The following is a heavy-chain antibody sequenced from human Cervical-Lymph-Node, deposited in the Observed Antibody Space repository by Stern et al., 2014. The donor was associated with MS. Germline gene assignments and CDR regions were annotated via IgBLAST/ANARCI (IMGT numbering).Heavy chain of an antibody. CDR3: AKVSLYIAVAGYYGMDV. V-gene: IGHV3-23*04. CDR1: GFTFSSYA. Sequence: EVQLVESGGGLVQPGGSLRLSCAASGFTFSSYAMSWVRQAPGKGLEWVSAISGSGGSTYYADSVKGRFTISRDNSKNTLYLQMNSLRAEDTAVYYCAKVSLYIAVAGYYGMDVWGQGTTVTVSS. D-gene: IGHD6-19*01. J-gene: IGHJ6*02. CDR2: ISGSGGST.